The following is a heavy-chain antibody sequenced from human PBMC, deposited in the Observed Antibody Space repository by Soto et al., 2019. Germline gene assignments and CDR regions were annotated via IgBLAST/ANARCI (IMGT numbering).Heavy chain of an antibody. CDR2: ISGSGGST. D-gene: IGHD2-15*01. J-gene: IGHJ4*02. CDR3: TTHMGEGYVCSGGSCSSTLFDY. Sequence: EVQLLESGGGLVQPGGSLRLSCAASGFTFSSYAMSWVRQAPGKGLVWVSAISGSGGSTYYADSVKGRFTISRDNSKNTLYLQMNSLRAEDTAVYYCTTHMGEGYVCSGGSCSSTLFDYWGQGTLVTVSS. V-gene: IGHV3-23*01. CDR1: GFTFSSYA.